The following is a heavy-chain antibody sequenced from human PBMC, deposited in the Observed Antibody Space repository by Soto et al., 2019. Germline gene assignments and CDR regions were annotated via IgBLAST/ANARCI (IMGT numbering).Heavy chain of an antibody. CDR2: FDPEDGET. CDR3: AGTTPNYYYYYGMDV. V-gene: IGHV1-24*01. J-gene: IGHJ6*02. CDR1: GYTLTELS. D-gene: IGHD1-7*01. Sequence: ASVKVSFKVSGYTLTELSMHWVRQAPGKGLEWMGGFDPEDGETIYAQKFQGRVTMTEDTSTDTAYMELSSLRSEDTAVYYCAGTTPNYYYYYGMDVWGQGTTVTVSS.